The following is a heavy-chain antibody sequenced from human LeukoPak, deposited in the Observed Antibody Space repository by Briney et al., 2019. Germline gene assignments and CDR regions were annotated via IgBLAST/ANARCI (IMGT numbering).Heavy chain of an antibody. Sequence: SETLSLTCTVSGGSISGYYWSWIRQPAGKGLDWIGRIYTSGSSNYNPSLKSRVTMSVDTSKNQFSLKLSSVTAADTAVYYCARQHTYDAFDIWGQGTMVTVSS. CDR2: IYTSGSS. V-gene: IGHV4-4*07. J-gene: IGHJ3*02. D-gene: IGHD2-8*01. CDR3: ARQHTYDAFDI. CDR1: GGSISGYY.